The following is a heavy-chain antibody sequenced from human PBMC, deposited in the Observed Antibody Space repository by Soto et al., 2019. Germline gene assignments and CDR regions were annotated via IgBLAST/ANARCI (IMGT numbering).Heavy chain of an antibody. D-gene: IGHD6-13*01. CDR1: GFSVSGNY. Sequence: GGSLRLSCAASGFSVSGNYMSWVRQAPGKGLEWVSLIYTDDTTYYADSVKGRFTISRDNSKNTLYLQMNSLRAEDTAVYYCARGPLVRVDYYYGLDVWGQGATVTAP. CDR3: ARGPLVRVDYYYGLDV. CDR2: IYTDDTT. J-gene: IGHJ6*02. V-gene: IGHV3-53*01.